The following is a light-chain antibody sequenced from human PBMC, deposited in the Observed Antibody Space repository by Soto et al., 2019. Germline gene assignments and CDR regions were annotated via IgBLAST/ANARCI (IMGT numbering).Light chain of an antibody. J-gene: IGKJ5*01. CDR2: DST. CDR3: QQRNVWPPIT. CDR1: QSIHTS. Sequence: VFTQSPATLSLSPGERATPSCRPSQSIHTSLAWYQQKSGKPPRLVIYDSTLRANGVPDRFGGSRSGTEFTLTINSLEPEDFAVYYCQQRNVWPPITFGQGTRLEIK. V-gene: IGKV3-11*01.